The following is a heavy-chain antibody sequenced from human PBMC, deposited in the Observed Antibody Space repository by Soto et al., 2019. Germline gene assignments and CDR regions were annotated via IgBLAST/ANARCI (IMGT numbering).Heavy chain of an antibody. CDR3: ARGQDGAKVGY. CDR2: IHPSGRA. CDR1: GGSSSCSY. Sequence: QVQLQPWGAGLLKPSETLSLTCAVHGGSSSCSYWSWIRQPPGMGLEWIGEIHPSGRADYSPSLKSRLSISLDTSRDQFSLKLTSVTAADTAVYYFARGQDGAKVGYWGQGTLVTVSS. D-gene: IGHD1-26*01. V-gene: IGHV4-34*02. J-gene: IGHJ4*02.